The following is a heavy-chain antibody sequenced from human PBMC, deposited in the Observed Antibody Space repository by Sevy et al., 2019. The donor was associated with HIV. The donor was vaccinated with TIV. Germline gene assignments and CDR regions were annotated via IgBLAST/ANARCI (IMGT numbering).Heavy chain of an antibody. J-gene: IGHJ4*02. V-gene: IGHV4-4*07. D-gene: IGHD3-22*01. CDR1: GASISNYY. CDR2: IYTSGNT. Sequence: SETLSLSCTVSGASISNYYWSWVRQPAGKGLEWVGRIYTSGNTKYNPSLKSRVTISVDTSKNQVFLKLRAVTAGDTAVFYFASEFLGNPYYYDSSGFDSWGQGTLVTVSS. CDR3: ASEFLGNPYYYDSSGFDS.